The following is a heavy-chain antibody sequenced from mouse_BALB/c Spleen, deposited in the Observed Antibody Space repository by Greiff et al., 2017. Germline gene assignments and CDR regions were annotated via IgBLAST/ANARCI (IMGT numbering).Heavy chain of an antibody. J-gene: IGHJ1*01. CDR3: ASLYYRYDGYWYFDV. Sequence: EVHLVESGGGLVQPGGSLKLSCAASGFTFSSYTMSWVRQTPEKRLEWVAYISNGGGSTYYPDTVKGRFTISRDNAKNTLYLQMSSLKSEDTAMYYCASLYYRYDGYWYFDVWGAGTTVTVSS. V-gene: IGHV5-12-2*01. D-gene: IGHD2-14*01. CDR1: GFTFSSYT. CDR2: ISNGGGST.